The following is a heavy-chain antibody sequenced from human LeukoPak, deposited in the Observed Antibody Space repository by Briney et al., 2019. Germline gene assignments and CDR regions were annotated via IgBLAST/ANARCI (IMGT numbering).Heavy chain of an antibody. Sequence: GGSLRLSCAASGFTFSSYAMSWVRQAPGKGLEWVSAISGSGGSTYYADSVKGRFTISRDNSKNTLYLQMNSLRAEGTAVYYCTRDSGRRRGVFNVDYWGQGTLVTVSS. J-gene: IGHJ4*02. D-gene: IGHD3-10*01. CDR2: ISGSGGST. V-gene: IGHV3-23*01. CDR3: TRDSGRRRGVFNVDY. CDR1: GFTFSSYA.